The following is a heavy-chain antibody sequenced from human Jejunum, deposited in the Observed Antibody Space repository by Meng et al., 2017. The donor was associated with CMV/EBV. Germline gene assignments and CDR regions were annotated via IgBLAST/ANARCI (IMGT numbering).Heavy chain of an antibody. CDR1: SSYY. Sequence: SSYYWGWIRQPPGKGLEWIGDMYYTGTTYYNPSLKTRVTMSLGTSKNQFSLKLSSVTAADTAVYYCARRGHYCGGDGECSLGFDYWGQGSLVTVSS. D-gene: IGHD2-21*01. CDR2: MYYTGTT. J-gene: IGHJ4*02. V-gene: IGHV4-39*07. CDR3: ARRGHYCGGDGECSLGFDY.